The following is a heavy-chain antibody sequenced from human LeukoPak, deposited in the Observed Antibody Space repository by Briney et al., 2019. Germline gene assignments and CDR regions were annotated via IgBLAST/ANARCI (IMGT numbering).Heavy chain of an antibody. J-gene: IGHJ3*02. CDR1: EFSVGSNY. Sequence: GGSLRLSCAASEFSVGSNYMTWVRQAPGKGLEWVSLIYSGGSTYYADSVKGRFTISRDNSKNTLYLQMNSLRAEDTAVYYCAKDWGYCSSTSCYDLDAFDIWGQGTMVTVSS. D-gene: IGHD2-2*01. V-gene: IGHV3-66*02. CDR2: IYSGGST. CDR3: AKDWGYCSSTSCYDLDAFDI.